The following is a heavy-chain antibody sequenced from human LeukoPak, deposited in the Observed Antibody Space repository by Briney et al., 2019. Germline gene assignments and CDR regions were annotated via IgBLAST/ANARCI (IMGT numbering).Heavy chain of an antibody. D-gene: IGHD1-1*01. J-gene: IGHJ3*02. CDR1: GFTVSSNY. Sequence: GGSLRLSCAASGFTVSSNYMSWVRQAPGKGLEWVSVIYSGGNTYYVDSVKGRFTISRDNSKNTLYLQMNSLRAEDTAVYYRARWIGGTNDAFDIWGQGTMVTVSS. CDR3: ARWIGGTNDAFDI. CDR2: IYSGGNT. V-gene: IGHV3-53*01.